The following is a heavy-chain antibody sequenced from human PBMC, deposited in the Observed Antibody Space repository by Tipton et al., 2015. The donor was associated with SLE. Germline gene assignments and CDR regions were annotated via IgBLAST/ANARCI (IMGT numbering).Heavy chain of an antibody. D-gene: IGHD3-22*01. CDR1: GGSISSYY. Sequence: TLSLTCTVSGGSISSYYWSWIRQPPGKGLEWIGYIYYSGSTNYNPSLKSRVTISVDTSKNQFSLKLSSVTAADTAVYYCARDPRGSGSFDYWAQGPLVTVSS. CDR2: IYYSGST. CDR3: ARDPRGSGSFDY. V-gene: IGHV4-59*01. J-gene: IGHJ4*02.